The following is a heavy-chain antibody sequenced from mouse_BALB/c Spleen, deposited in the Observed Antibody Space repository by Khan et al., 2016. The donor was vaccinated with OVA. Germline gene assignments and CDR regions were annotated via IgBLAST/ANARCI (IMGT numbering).Heavy chain of an antibody. Sequence: EVELVESGGGLVKPGGSLKLSCAASGFTFSNYAMSWVRQSPEKRLEWVASIGSGDSTYYSDSVKGRFTISRDNARNILYLQMSSMRSEDTAMYYCARDYWFAYWGQGTLVTVSA. V-gene: IGHV5-6-5*01. CDR2: IGSGDST. CDR3: ARDYWFAY. J-gene: IGHJ3*01. CDR1: GFTFSNYA.